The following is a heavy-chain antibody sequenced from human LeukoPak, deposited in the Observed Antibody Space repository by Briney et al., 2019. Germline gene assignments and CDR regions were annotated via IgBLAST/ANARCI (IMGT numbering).Heavy chain of an antibody. CDR1: GDTFSSYA. CDR2: IIPIFGTA. D-gene: IGHD5-24*01. V-gene: IGHV1-69*13. Sequence: SVKVSCKASGDTFSSYAISLVRQAPGQGLEWMGGIIPIFGTANYAQKFQGRVTITADESTSTAYMELSSLRSEDTAVYYCASEAERWLQSYDAFDIWGQGTMVTVSS. J-gene: IGHJ3*02. CDR3: ASEAERWLQSYDAFDI.